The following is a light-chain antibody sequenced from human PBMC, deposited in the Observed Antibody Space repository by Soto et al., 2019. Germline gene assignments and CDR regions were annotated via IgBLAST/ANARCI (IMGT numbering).Light chain of an antibody. J-gene: IGKJ1*01. Sequence: EIVMTQSPDTLSVSPGERATLSCRASQSVSSNLAWYQQRPGQAPRLLIYGASTRASGIPTRFVGSGSGTAFTLTISSLQSEDFATYYCQQGYSTPWTFGQGTKVEIK. V-gene: IGKV3-15*01. CDR2: GAS. CDR3: QQGYSTPWT. CDR1: QSVSSN.